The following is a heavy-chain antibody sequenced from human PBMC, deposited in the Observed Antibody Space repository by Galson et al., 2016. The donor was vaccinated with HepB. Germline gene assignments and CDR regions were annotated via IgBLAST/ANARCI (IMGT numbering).Heavy chain of an antibody. CDR3: ARDALKESGSPRHFNYYSGMDV. CDR1: GFTFSTYA. D-gene: IGHD1-26*01. J-gene: IGHJ6*02. CDR2: ISGSAGST. V-gene: IGHV3-23*01. Sequence: SLRLSCAASGFTFSTYAMSWVRQAPGKGLEWVSVISGSAGSTYYADSVKGRSTVSRDNSKNTLYLQMNSLRAEDTAVYYCARDALKESGSPRHFNYYSGMDVWGQGTTVTVS.